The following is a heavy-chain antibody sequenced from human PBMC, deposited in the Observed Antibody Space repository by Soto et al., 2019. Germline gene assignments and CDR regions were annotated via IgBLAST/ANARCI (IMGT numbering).Heavy chain of an antibody. CDR3: VRADSGNH. Sequence: GESLKISCKGSGYIFTKYWIAWVRQMPGKGLEWMGIIYPDDSDIKYSPSFEGQVTISADKSLSSAYLQWSSLKASDTAIYYCVRADSGNHWGQGTLVTVS. D-gene: IGHD1-26*01. V-gene: IGHV5-51*01. CDR1: GYIFTKYW. CDR2: IYPDDSDI. J-gene: IGHJ4*02.